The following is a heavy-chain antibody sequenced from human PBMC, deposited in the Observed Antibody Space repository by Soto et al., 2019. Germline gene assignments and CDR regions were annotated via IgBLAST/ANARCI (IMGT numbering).Heavy chain of an antibody. CDR2: IYYSGST. V-gene: IGHV4-30-4*01. CDR1: GDSISSRDYY. Sequence: SXTQSLTCTGSGDSISSRDYYWSWISKPPGKGLEWIGYIYYSGSTYYNPSLKSRVTISVDTSKNQFSLKLSSVTAADTAVDYCARDVAAADPNWFDPWGQGTLVSVSA. CDR3: ARDVAAADPNWFDP. D-gene: IGHD6-13*01. J-gene: IGHJ5*02.